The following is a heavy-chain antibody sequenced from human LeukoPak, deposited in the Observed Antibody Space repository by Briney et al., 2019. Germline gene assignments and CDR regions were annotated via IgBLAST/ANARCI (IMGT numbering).Heavy chain of an antibody. CDR2: ISPDSATI. CDR1: GFTFYSHG. J-gene: IGHJ4*02. V-gene: IGHV3-48*04. CDR3: ARDIGGSYTAIDY. Sequence: GGSLRLSCAASGFTFYSHGMIWVRQAPGKGLEWVSYISPDSATIYYADSVKGRFTISRDHAKNSLYLQMNSLRAEDTAVYYCARDIGGSYTAIDYWGQGTLVTVSS. D-gene: IGHD1-26*01.